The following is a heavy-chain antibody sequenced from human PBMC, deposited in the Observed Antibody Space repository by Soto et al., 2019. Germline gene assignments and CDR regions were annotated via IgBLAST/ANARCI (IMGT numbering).Heavy chain of an antibody. CDR1: GYTLTELS. J-gene: IGHJ5*02. V-gene: IGHV1-24*01. CDR2: FDPEDGET. CDR3: YVLRFLEWLPDGPGLHTRWFDP. D-gene: IGHD3-3*01. Sequence: QVQLVQSGAEVKKPGASVKVSCKVSGYTLTELSMHWVRQAPGKGLEWMGGFDPEDGETIYAQKFQGRVTMTEDTSTDTAYMELSSLRSEDTAVYYCYVLRFLEWLPDGPGLHTRWFDPWGQGTLVTVSS.